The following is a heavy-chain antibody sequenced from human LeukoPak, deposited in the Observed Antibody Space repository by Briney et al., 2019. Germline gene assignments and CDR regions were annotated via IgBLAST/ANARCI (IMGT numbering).Heavy chain of an antibody. J-gene: IGHJ4*02. V-gene: IGHV3-23*01. CDR2: ISGSGGTT. CDR3: ARGVYYYDSSANYYTYHFDY. CDR1: GFPFSTYA. Sequence: GGSLRLSCAASGFPFSTYAMSWVRQAPGKGLEWVPGISGSGGTTYFADSVKGRFTISRDNPKNTVYLQMNTLGAEDTAVYYCARGVYYYDSSANYYTYHFDYWGQGTLVTVSS. D-gene: IGHD3-22*01.